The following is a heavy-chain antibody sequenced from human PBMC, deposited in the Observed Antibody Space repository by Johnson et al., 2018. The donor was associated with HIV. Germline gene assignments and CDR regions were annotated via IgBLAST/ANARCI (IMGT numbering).Heavy chain of an antibody. CDR2: IKCDGREK. D-gene: IGHD2-21*01. CDR1: GFTFSSSW. CDR3: AKSIVVVIAGNNDDGFDI. J-gene: IGHJ3*02. V-gene: IGHV3-52*01. Sequence: VQLVESGGGLVQPGGSLRRSCAASGFTFSSSWMHWVCQAPEKGLEWVADIKCDGREKYYVDSVKGRFTISRDNPKNTLYLQMNSLRAEDTAVYYCAKSIVVVIAGNNDDGFDIWGQGTMVTVSS.